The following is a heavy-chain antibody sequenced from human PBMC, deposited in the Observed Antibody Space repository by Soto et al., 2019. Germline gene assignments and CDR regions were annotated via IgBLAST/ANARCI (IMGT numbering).Heavy chain of an antibody. D-gene: IGHD1-7*01. Sequence: SETLSLTCTVSGGSIISYYRSWIRQPPGKGLEWIGYIYYSGSTNYNPSLKSRVTISVDTSKNQFSLKLSSVTAADTAVYYCARKSSNYAYYYYYGMDVWGQGTTVTVSS. CDR1: GGSIISYY. J-gene: IGHJ6*02. CDR2: IYYSGST. V-gene: IGHV4-59*01. CDR3: ARKSSNYAYYYYYGMDV.